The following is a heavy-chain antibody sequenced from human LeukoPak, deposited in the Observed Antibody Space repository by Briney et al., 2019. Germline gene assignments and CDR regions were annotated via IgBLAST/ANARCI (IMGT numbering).Heavy chain of an antibody. CDR2: ISGSGGST. Sequence: PGGSLXXSCXAXGFTFSDYYMSWIRQAPGKGLEWGSTISGSGGSTYYADSVKGRLNISRENYKKKMYLQRKDLKTEGAAVYYCAKVPYLTAGIYYFDYWGQGTLVTVSS. J-gene: IGHJ4*02. V-gene: IGHV3-23*01. CDR1: GFTFSDYY. CDR3: AKVPYLTAGIYYFDY. D-gene: IGHD3-10*01.